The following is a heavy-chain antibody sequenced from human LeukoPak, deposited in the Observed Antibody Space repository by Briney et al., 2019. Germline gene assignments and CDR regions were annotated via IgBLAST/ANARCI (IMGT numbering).Heavy chain of an antibody. CDR3: TRDSSGYYWPYFDY. V-gene: IGHV3-49*04. Sequence: GGSLRLSCTASGFTFGDYAMSWVRQAPGKGLEWVGFIRSKAYGGTTEYAASVKGRFTISRDDSKSIAYLQMNSLKTEDTAVYYCTRDSSGYYWPYFDYWGQGTLVTVSS. CDR1: GFTFGDYA. D-gene: IGHD3-22*01. CDR2: IRSKAYGGTT. J-gene: IGHJ4*02.